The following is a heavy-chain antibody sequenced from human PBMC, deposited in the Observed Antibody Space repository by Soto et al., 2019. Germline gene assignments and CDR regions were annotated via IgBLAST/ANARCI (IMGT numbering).Heavy chain of an antibody. V-gene: IGHV3-9*01. D-gene: IGHD6-19*01. J-gene: IGHJ4*02. CDR3: VVRVLPVGGRFGSGFDY. CDR2: ISWNSGSI. CDR1: GFTFDYYA. Sequence: PGGSLRLSCAASGFTFDYYAMHWVRQPPGKGLEWVSGISWNSGSIGYADSVKGRFTISRDNSKNTLYLQMSSLRAEDTTVYYYVVRVLPVGGRFGSGFDYSGEGTLGTVSS.